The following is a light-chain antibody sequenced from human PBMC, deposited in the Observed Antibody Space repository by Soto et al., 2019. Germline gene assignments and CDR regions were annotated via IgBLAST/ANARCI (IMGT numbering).Light chain of an antibody. J-gene: IGKJ1*01. CDR1: QSLNSW. CDR2: DAS. V-gene: IGKV1-5*01. CDR3: QQYKTYPWT. Sequence: GDRGTITCRASQSLNSWLAWYQQKPGKAPNLLIYDASVLQSGVPSRFSGSESGTEFTLTISSLQPDDFATYYCQQYKTYPWTFGQGTKVDI.